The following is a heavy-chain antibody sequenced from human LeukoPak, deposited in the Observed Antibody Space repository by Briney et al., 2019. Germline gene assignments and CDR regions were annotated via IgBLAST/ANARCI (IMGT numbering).Heavy chain of an antibody. V-gene: IGHV3-33*01. CDR2: IWFDGSNK. CDR1: GFTFSSYG. J-gene: IGHJ4*02. Sequence: GGSLRLSCAASGFTFSSYGMHWVRQAPGKGPEWVADIWFDGSNKYYTDSVKGRFTISRDNSKNTLYLQMNSLRAEDTAVYYCARAAAGYSSGWYGGADFWGQGTLVTVSS. D-gene: IGHD6-19*01. CDR3: ARAAAGYSSGWYGGADF.